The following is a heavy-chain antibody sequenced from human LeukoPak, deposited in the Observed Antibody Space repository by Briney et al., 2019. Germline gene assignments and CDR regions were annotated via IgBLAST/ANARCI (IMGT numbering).Heavy chain of an antibody. J-gene: IGHJ5*02. CDR3: ARDLIDYGDYDRPSNWFDP. CDR2: ISTSGST. D-gene: IGHD4-17*01. V-gene: IGHV4-4*07. Sequence: SEALSLTCTGSGGSISSYYWGWVPQAAGEGPEWIGRISTSGSTNYNPSLKSRVTMSVDTSKNQFSLKLSSVTAADTAVYYCARDLIDYGDYDRPSNWFDPWGQGTLVTVSS. CDR1: GGSISSYY.